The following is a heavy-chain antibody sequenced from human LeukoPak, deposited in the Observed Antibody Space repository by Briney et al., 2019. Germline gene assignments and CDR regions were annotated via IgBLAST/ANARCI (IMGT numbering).Heavy chain of an antibody. CDR1: GGTFSSYA. CDR2: IIPIFGTA. CDR3: ARDGRHDYSNHDLDY. V-gene: IGHV1-69*05. Sequence: SVKVSCKASGGTFSSYAISWVRQAPGQGLEWMGRIIPIFGTANYAQKFQGRVTITTDESTSTAYMELSSLRSEDTAVYYCARDGRHDYSNHDLDYWGQGTLVTVSS. D-gene: IGHD4-11*01. J-gene: IGHJ4*02.